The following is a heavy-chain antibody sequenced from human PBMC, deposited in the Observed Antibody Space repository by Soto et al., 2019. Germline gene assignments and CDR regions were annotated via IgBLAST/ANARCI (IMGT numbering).Heavy chain of an antibody. J-gene: IGHJ4*02. CDR2: IWYAGSNK. Sequence: QVQLVESGGGVVQPGRSLRLSCAASGFTFSSYGMHWVRQAPGKGLEWVAVIWYAGSNKYYADSVKSRFTISRDNSKNTLYLQMNSLRAEDTAVYYCARDECWGSNTSCQEFDYWGQGTLVTVSS. V-gene: IGHV3-33*01. CDR1: GFTFSSYG. CDR3: ARDECWGSNTSCQEFDY. D-gene: IGHD2-2*01.